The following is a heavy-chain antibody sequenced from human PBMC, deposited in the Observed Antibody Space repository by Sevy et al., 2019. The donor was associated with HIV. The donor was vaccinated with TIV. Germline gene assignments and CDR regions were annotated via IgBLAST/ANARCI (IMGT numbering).Heavy chain of an antibody. CDR3: ARELWPGDY. CDR1: GFTFTDYF. Sequence: GWSLRLSCAASGFTFTDYFMGWVRQAPGKGLEWVANRDQDGSQKNYVDSVKGRFTISRDNAKNSVYLQMNRLRVDDTAVYYCARELWPGDYWGQGTLVTVSS. J-gene: IGHJ4*02. CDR2: RDQDGSQK. D-gene: IGHD2-21*01. V-gene: IGHV3-7*01.